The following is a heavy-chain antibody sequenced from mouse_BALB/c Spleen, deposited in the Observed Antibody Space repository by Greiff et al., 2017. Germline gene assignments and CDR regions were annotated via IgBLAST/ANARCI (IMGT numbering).Heavy chain of an antibody. CDR1: GFSLTSYG. CDR2: IWAGGST. Sequence: VMLVESGPGLVAPSQSLSITCTVSGFSLTSYGVHWVRQPPGKGLEWLGVIWAGGSTNYNSALMSRLSISKDNSKSQVFLKMNSLQTDDTAMYYCARDQRSSGGSSMDYWGQGTSVTVSS. V-gene: IGHV2-9*02. D-gene: IGHD1-3*01. J-gene: IGHJ4*01. CDR3: ARDQRSSGGSSMDY.